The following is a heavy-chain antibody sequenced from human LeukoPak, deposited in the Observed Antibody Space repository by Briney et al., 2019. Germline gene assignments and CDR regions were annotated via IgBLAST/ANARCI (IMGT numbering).Heavy chain of an antibody. Sequence: SETLSLTCTVSGGSISSYYWTWIRQPPGKGLEWIGYIYHTGTTNYNPSLKSRVTISVDTSKNQFSLKLSSVTAADTAVYYCARGYYDILTGYSVADAFDIWGQGTMVTVSS. V-gene: IGHV4-59*12. CDR3: ARGYYDILTGYSVADAFDI. D-gene: IGHD3-9*01. J-gene: IGHJ3*02. CDR1: GGSISSYY. CDR2: IYHTGTT.